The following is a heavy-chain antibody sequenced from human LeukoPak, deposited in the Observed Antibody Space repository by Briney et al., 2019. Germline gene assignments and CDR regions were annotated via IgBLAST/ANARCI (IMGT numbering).Heavy chain of an antibody. V-gene: IGHV3-30*18. CDR1: GFTFRSYG. D-gene: IGHD6-13*01. CDR2: ISYDGSNK. CDR3: AKALVPYSSSWYGEDY. J-gene: IGHJ4*02. Sequence: GRSLRLSCVASGFTFRSYGMHWVRQAPGKGLEWVAVISYDGSNKYYADSVKGRFTISRDTSKHTLYLQMNSLRTEDTAVYYCAKALVPYSSSWYGEDYWGQGTLVTISS.